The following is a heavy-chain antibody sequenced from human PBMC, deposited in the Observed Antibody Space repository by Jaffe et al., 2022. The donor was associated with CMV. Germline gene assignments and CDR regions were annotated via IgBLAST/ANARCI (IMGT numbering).Heavy chain of an antibody. CDR2: IRSKAYGGTT. CDR3: TKVRFLEWLLDV. Sequence: EVQLVESGGGLVKPGRSLRLSCTASGFTFGDYAMSWFRQAPGKGLEWVGFIRSKAYGGTTEYAASVKGRFTISRDDSKSIAYLQMNSLKTEDTAVYYCTKVRFLEWLLDVWGQGTTVTVSS. CDR1: GFTFGDYA. D-gene: IGHD3-3*01. J-gene: IGHJ6*02. V-gene: IGHV3-49*05.